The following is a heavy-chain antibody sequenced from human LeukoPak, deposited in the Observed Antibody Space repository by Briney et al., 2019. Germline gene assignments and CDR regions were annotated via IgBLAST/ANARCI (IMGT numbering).Heavy chain of an antibody. CDR1: GGTFSSYA. CDR2: IIPIFGTA. Sequence: ASVKVSCKASGGTFSSYAISWVRQAPGQGLEWMGGIIPIFGTANYAQKFQGRVTITTDESTSTAYMELSSLRSEDTAVYYCARAAAGTGHGAFDIWGQGTMVTVSS. J-gene: IGHJ3*02. D-gene: IGHD6-13*01. V-gene: IGHV1-69*05. CDR3: ARAAAGTGHGAFDI.